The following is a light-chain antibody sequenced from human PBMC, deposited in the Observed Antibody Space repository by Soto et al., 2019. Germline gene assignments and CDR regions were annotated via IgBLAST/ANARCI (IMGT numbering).Light chain of an antibody. J-gene: IGKJ5*01. CDR3: LKHNSYP. V-gene: IGKV1-17*01. CDR2: AAS. Sequence: DIQMTQSPSPLSPSVGHRVAITCRASQGIRNDLGRYHTNPGKATKRLIYAASSLQSGAPSRSSGSGSGTAFTLTISSLQPEDFATYYRLKHNSYPFGQGTRLEIK. CDR1: QGIRND.